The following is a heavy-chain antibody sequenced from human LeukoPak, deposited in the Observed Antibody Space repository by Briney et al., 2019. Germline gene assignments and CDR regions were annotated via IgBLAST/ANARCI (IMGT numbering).Heavy chain of an antibody. Sequence: GGSLRLSCAASGCTFSSYAMSWVRQAPGKGLEWVSAISGSGGSTYYADSVKGRFTISRDNSKNTLYLQMNSLRAEDTAVYYCAKAVENDHPANWFDPWGQGTLVTVSS. J-gene: IGHJ5*02. D-gene: IGHD1-1*01. CDR2: ISGSGGST. V-gene: IGHV3-23*01. CDR3: AKAVENDHPANWFDP. CDR1: GCTFSSYA.